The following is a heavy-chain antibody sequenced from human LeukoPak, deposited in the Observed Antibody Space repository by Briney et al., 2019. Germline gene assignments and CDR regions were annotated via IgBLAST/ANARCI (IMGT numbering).Heavy chain of an antibody. J-gene: IGHJ6*02. D-gene: IGHD4-11*01. V-gene: IGHV4-59*01. CDR3: AREHSTYPYYYGMDV. Sequence: SETLSLTCTVSGGSISSYYWSWIRQPPGKGLEWIGYIYYSGSTNYNPSLKSRVTISVDTSKNQFSLKLSSVTAADTAVYYCAREHSTYPYYYGMDVWGQGTTVTVSS. CDR2: IYYSGST. CDR1: GGSISSYY.